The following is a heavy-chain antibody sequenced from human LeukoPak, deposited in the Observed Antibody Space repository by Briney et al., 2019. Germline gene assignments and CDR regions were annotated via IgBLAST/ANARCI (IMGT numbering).Heavy chain of an antibody. J-gene: IGHJ5*02. V-gene: IGHV1-2*02. CDR2: INTNSGGT. Sequence: ASVKVSCTASGSTFTGYYMHWVRQAPGQGLEWMGWINTNSGGTNYAQKFQGRVTMTRDTSISTAYMELSRLRSDDTAVYYCARGQYGSGSYYNKRDNWFDPWGQGTLVTVSS. CDR3: ARGQYGSGSYYNKRDNWFDP. D-gene: IGHD3-10*01. CDR1: GSTFTGYY.